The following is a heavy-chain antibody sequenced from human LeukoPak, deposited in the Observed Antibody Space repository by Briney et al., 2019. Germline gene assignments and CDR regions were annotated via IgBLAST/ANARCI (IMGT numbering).Heavy chain of an antibody. J-gene: IGHJ4*02. CDR3: ARQKVVAGHFDY. CDR1: GGSISSYY. Sequence: SETLSLTCTVSGGSISSYYWSWIRQPPGKGLEWIGYIYYSGSTNYNPSLKSRVTISVDTSKNQFSLRLSSVTAAETAVYYCARQKVVAGHFDYWGQGTLVSVSS. CDR2: IYYSGST. D-gene: IGHD2-15*01. V-gene: IGHV4-59*01.